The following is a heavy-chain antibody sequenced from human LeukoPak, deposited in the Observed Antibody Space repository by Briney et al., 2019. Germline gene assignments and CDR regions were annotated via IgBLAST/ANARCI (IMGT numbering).Heavy chain of an antibody. D-gene: IGHD2-2*01. V-gene: IGHV1-2*02. CDR3: ARDRFVVVPADAFDI. Sequence: ASVKVSCKASGYTLTGYYMHWVRQAPGQGLKWMGWINPNSGGTNYVQKFQGRVTMTRDTSISTAYMELSRLRSDDTAVYYCARDRFVVVPADAFDIWGQGTMVTVSS. CDR1: GYTLTGYY. J-gene: IGHJ3*02. CDR2: INPNSGGT.